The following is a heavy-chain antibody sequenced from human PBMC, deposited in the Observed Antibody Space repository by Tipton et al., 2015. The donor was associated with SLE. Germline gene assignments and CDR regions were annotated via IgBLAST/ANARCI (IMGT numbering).Heavy chain of an antibody. CDR3: TRDAIAAAGSDFDY. CDR2: IRSKTYGGTT. Sequence: RSLRLSCTVSGFTFGDYAMSWVRQAPGKGLKWVGFIRSKTYGGTTEYAASVKGRFTISRDDSKSIAYLQMNSLKVEDTAVYYCTRDAIAAAGSDFDYWGQGTLVTVSS. V-gene: IGHV3-49*04. D-gene: IGHD6-13*01. CDR1: GFTFGDYA. J-gene: IGHJ4*02.